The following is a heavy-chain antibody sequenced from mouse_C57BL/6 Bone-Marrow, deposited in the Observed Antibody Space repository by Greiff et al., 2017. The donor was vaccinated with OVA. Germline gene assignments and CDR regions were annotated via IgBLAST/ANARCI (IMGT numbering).Heavy chain of an antibody. CDR1: GFNINDYY. V-gene: IGHV14-1*01. D-gene: IGHD1-1*01. CDR2: IDPEDGDT. CDR3: TTRSRYGRYYIDY. J-gene: IGHJ2*01. Sequence: VQLQQSGAELVRPGASVKLSCTASGFNINDYYMHWVKQRPEQGLEWIGRIDPEDGDTEYAPKFQGKATLTADTSSNTAYLQLSILTSEDAVDYYWTTRSRYGRYYIDYWGQGTTLTVSS.